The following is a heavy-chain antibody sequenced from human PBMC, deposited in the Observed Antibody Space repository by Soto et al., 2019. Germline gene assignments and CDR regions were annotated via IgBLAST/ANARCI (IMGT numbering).Heavy chain of an antibody. J-gene: IGHJ3*02. Sequence: EVQLVESGGGLVQPGGSLKLSCAASGFSFSDSVMHWVRQVSGKGLEWVGRITSTADTYATAYTASVKGRFTVSRDDSKNTAYLQMNSLKTEDTAVYYCTGSLSFAFDIWGQGTRVHVSS. CDR1: GFSFSDSV. CDR2: ITSTADTYAT. V-gene: IGHV3-73*01. CDR3: TGSLSFAFDI.